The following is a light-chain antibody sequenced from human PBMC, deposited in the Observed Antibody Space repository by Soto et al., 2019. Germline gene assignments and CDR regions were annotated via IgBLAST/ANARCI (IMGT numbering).Light chain of an antibody. J-gene: IGKJ2*01. CDR3: QQYNSYSYT. Sequence: DFQMTQSPSTLSASVGDRVAITCRASQSINNWLAWYQQKPGKAPKLLIYEASNLQSGVPSRFSGSGSGTEFILTISSLQPDDFPTYYCQQYNSYSYTFGQGTKVDIK. CDR2: EAS. CDR1: QSINNW. V-gene: IGKV1-5*03.